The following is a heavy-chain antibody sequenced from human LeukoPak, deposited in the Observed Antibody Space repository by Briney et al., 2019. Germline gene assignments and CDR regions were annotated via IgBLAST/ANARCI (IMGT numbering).Heavy chain of an antibody. J-gene: IGHJ4*02. CDR3: ARDLHYYGSGDY. Sequence: ASVKVSCKASGYTFTSYGISWVRQAPGQGLEWMGWISAYNGNTNYAQKLRGRVTMTTDTSTSTAYMELRSLRSDDTAVYYCARDLHYYGSGDYWGQGTLVTVSS. CDR1: GYTFTSYG. D-gene: IGHD3-10*01. CDR2: ISAYNGNT. V-gene: IGHV1-18*01.